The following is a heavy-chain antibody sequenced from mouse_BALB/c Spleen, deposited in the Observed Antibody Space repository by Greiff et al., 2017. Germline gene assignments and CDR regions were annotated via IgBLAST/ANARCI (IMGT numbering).Heavy chain of an antibody. CDR3: TRYGNYVHYAMDY. Sequence: VQMKQSGTVLARPGASVKMSCKASGYTFTSYWMHWVKQRPGQGLEWIGAIYPGNSDTSYNQKFKGKAKLTAVTSTSTAYMELSSLTNEDSAVYYCTRYGNYVHYAMDYWGQGTSVTVSS. D-gene: IGHD2-1*01. V-gene: IGHV1-5*01. J-gene: IGHJ4*01. CDR2: IYPGNSDT. CDR1: GYTFTSYW.